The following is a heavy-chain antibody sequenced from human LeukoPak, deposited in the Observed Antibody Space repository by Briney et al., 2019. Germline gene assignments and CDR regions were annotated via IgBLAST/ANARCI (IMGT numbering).Heavy chain of an antibody. D-gene: IGHD3-22*01. CDR1: GFTFSSYA. J-gene: IGHJ4*02. CDR2: ISGSGGST. Sequence: GGSLRLSCAASGFTFSSYAMSWVRQAPGKGLEWVSAISGSGGSTYYADSVKGRFTISRDNSKNTLYLQMNSLRAEDTAVYYCAKDSLRAYYYDSSGYSSFDYWGQGTLVIVSS. CDR3: AKDSLRAYYYDSSGYSSFDY. V-gene: IGHV3-23*01.